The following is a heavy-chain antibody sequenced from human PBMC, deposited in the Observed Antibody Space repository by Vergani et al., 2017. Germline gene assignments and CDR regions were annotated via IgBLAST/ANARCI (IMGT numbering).Heavy chain of an antibody. V-gene: IGHV3-53*01. CDR1: GFTVSSYY. D-gene: IGHD3-3*01. CDR2: IYSGDST. CDR3: ARVGYYGY. J-gene: IGHJ4*02. Sequence: EVQLVESGGGLIQPGGSLRLSCAASGFTVSSYYMSWVRQAPGRGLEWVSLIYSGDSTYYADSVKGRFTISRDNSKNTLYLQMNSLTAEDTAVYYCARVGYYGYWGQGTLVTVSS.